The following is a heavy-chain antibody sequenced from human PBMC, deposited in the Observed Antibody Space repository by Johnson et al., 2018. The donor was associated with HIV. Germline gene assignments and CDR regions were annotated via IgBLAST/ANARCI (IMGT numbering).Heavy chain of an antibody. V-gene: IGHV3-NL1*01. CDR1: GFTFSSYG. D-gene: IGHD3-10*01. CDR3: ARGSIIMVRGVIGLDI. J-gene: IGHJ3*02. Sequence: QVQLVESGGGVVQPGGSLRLSCAASGFTFSSYGMHWVRQAPGKGLEWVSGITWNGGSTGYADSVKGRFTISGDTSKNTLYLQMNSLRAEDTAVYYCARGSIIMVRGVIGLDIWGQGTMVTVSS. CDR2: ITWNGGST.